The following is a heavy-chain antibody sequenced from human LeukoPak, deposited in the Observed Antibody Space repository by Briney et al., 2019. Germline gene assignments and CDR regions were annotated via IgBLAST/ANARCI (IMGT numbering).Heavy chain of an antibody. D-gene: IGHD3-22*01. CDR1: GFTFSDHC. CDR3: ARSGSYEAFDY. CDR2: TRNKANSYTT. V-gene: IGHV3-72*01. Sequence: GGSLRLSCAASGFTFSDHCMDWVRQAPGKGLEWVGRTRNKANSYTTEYAASVKGRFSISRDDSQNSLYLHMNSLQTDDTAVYFCARSGSYEAFDYWDQGTLVAVSS. J-gene: IGHJ4*02.